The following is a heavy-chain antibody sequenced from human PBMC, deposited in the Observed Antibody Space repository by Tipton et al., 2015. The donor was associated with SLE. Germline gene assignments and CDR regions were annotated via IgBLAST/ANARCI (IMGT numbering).Heavy chain of an antibody. V-gene: IGHV4-59*12. CDR2: ISYSGNT. D-gene: IGHD2-8*02. CDR3: ARDVGGYNTGWFPYYFDY. CDR1: GGSISSYF. Sequence: TLSLTCVVSGGSISSYFWNWIRQPPGKALEWIAYISYSGNTNYNPSLKSRVTISEDTSKNQFSLTLSSVTAADTAVYYCARDVGGYNTGWFPYYFDYWGQGTLVTVSS. J-gene: IGHJ4*02.